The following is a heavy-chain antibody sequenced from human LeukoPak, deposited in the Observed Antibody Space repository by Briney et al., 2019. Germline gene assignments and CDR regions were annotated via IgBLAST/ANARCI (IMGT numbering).Heavy chain of an antibody. CDR3: AREPGFGELLFDY. V-gene: IGHV1-2*02. CDR2: INPNSGGT. J-gene: IGHJ4*02. CDR1: GYTFTGYY. Sequence: GASVKVSCKASGYTFTGYYIHWVRQAPGQGLEWMGWINPNSGGTNYAQKFQGRVTMTRDTSISTAYMELSRLRSDDTAVYYCAREPGFGELLFDYWGQGTLVTVSS. D-gene: IGHD3-10*01.